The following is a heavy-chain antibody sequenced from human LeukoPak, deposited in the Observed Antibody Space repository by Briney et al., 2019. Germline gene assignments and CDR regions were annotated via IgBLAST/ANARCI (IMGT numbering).Heavy chain of an antibody. CDR2: INPNSGGT. Sequence: ASVKVSCKASGYTFTGYYMHWVRQAPGQGLEWMGWINPNSGGTNYAQKFQGRVTITADESTSTAYMELSSLRSEDTAVYYCAKDGVDSSGYSVSFDYWGQGTLVTVSS. D-gene: IGHD3-22*01. V-gene: IGHV1-2*02. CDR1: GYTFTGYY. CDR3: AKDGVDSSGYSVSFDY. J-gene: IGHJ4*02.